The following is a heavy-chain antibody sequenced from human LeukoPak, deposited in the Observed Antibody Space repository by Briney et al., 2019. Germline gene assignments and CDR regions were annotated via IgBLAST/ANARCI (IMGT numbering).Heavy chain of an antibody. CDR1: GDSVSSNSAA. V-gene: IGHV6-1*01. D-gene: IGHD4-17*01. CDR3: ARETWDGDYDLEPTFDY. Sequence: SQTLSLTCAISGDSVSSNSAAWNWIRQSPSRGLEWLGRTYYRSKWYNGYAVSVKSRITINPDTSKNQFSLQLNSVTPEDTAVYYCARETWDGDYDLEPTFDYWGQGTLVTVSS. CDR2: TYYRSKWYN. J-gene: IGHJ4*02.